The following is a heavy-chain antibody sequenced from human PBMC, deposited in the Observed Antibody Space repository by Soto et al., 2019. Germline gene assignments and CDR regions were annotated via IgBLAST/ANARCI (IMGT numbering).Heavy chain of an antibody. Sequence: SQTLSLTCAISGDSVSSNSAAWSWIRQSPSKGLEWLGRTYYRSKWYIEYAVSVKSRITINPDTSKNQFSLQLNSVTPEDTAVYYCARVVTLYYGYSGYEWEADYYDGMDVWGQGTTVTVSS. CDR2: TYYRSKWYI. J-gene: IGHJ6*02. CDR1: GDSVSSNSAA. D-gene: IGHD5-12*01. V-gene: IGHV6-1*01. CDR3: ARVVTLYYGYSGYEWEADYYDGMDV.